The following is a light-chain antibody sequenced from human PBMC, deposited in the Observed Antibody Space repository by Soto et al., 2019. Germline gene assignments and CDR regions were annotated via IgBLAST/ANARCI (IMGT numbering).Light chain of an antibody. CDR3: MQSLQTPWT. CDR1: QRLLFSNGYNY. V-gene: IGKV2-28*01. J-gene: IGKJ1*01. Sequence: DIVITQSPLSLPVTPGEPASISCRSSQRLLFSNGYNYLDWYLQRPGQSPQLLIYLGSDRASGVPDRFSGSGSGTDFTLKISRVEAEDVGVYYCMQSLQTPWTLGQGTKVDIK. CDR2: LGS.